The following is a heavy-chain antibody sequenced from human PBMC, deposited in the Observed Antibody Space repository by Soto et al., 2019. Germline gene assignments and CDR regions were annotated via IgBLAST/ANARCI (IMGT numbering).Heavy chain of an antibody. D-gene: IGHD3-3*01. CDR1: GESINNGAYF. CDR3: AIGFVEAGMAFAY. CDR2: VHASGST. Sequence: QVQLQESGPGLVKPSQTLSLTCSVSGESINNGAYFWSWIRQHPGKGLEWIGYVHASGSTYYNPSLRGRVDMSIDTSKKQFYLILKSVTAADTAVFFCAIGFVEAGMAFAYWGPGALVTVSS. V-gene: IGHV4-31*03. J-gene: IGHJ4*02.